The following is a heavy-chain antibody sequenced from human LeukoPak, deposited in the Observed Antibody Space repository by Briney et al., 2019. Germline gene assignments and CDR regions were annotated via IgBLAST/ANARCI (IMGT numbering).Heavy chain of an antibody. CDR3: AKTLYCTGTSCSGYFDF. V-gene: IGHV3-53*05. CDR2: IYSGGST. CDR1: GFTVSSNY. Sequence: PGGSLRLSCAASGFTVSSNYMSWARQAPGKGLEWVSVIYSGGSTYYADSVKGRFTISRDNSKNTLYLQMNSLRAEDTTVYYCAKTLYCTGTSCSGYFDFWGQGTLVSVSS. J-gene: IGHJ4*02. D-gene: IGHD2-2*01.